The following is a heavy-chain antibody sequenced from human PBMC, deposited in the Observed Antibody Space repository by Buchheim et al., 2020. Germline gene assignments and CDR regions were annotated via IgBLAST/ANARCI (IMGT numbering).Heavy chain of an antibody. J-gene: IGHJ6*02. Sequence: QVQLVQSGAEVKKPGSSVKVSCKASGGTFSSYAISWVRQAPGQGLEWMGGIIPIFGTTKYAQKFQGRVTITADESTSTAYMELSSLRSEDTAVYYCVRVYTVTAGLWYYYGLDVWGQGTT. CDR3: VRVYTVTAGLWYYYGLDV. CDR2: IIPIFGTT. D-gene: IGHD4-11*01. V-gene: IGHV1-69*01. CDR1: GGTFSSYA.